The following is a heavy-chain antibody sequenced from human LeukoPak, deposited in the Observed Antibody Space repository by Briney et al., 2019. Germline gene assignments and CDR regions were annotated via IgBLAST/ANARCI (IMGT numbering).Heavy chain of an antibody. Sequence: PSETLSLTRSVYGGSFTDYFWTWIRQSPGKGLEWIGEINDYTGDTKYNPSLNSRVSISLEKSKNQFSLELRSVTAADTAVYCARGRIAKIVVVHSFSYGMDVWGQGTTVAVSS. CDR3: ARGRIAKIVVVHSFSYGMDV. D-gene: IGHD3-22*01. V-gene: IGHV4-34*01. CDR1: GGSFTDYF. J-gene: IGHJ6*02. CDR2: INDYTGDT.